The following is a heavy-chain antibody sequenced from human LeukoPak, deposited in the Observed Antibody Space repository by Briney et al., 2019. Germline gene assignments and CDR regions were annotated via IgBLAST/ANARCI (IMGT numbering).Heavy chain of an antibody. Sequence: PGGSLRLSCAASGFTFSSYNMNWVRQAPGKGLEWVSSITSSSTYIYYADSVKGRFTISRDNARNSLYLQMNSLRAEDTAVYYCARDPYSGSYGNDYYYYVDVWGKGTTVTISS. CDR1: GFTFSSYN. V-gene: IGHV3-21*01. CDR3: ARDPYSGSYGNDYYYYVDV. D-gene: IGHD1-26*01. CDR2: ITSSSTYI. J-gene: IGHJ6*03.